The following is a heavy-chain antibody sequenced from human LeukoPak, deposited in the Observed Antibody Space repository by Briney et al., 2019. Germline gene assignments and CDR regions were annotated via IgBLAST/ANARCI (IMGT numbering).Heavy chain of an antibody. Sequence: KLSETLSLTCAVYGGSFSGYYWSWIRQPPGKGLEWIGEINHSGSTNYNPSLKSRVTISVDTSKNQFSLKLSSVTAADTAVYYCARFRKLLPRAAGDYWGQGTLVTVSS. V-gene: IGHV4-34*01. D-gene: IGHD1-26*01. CDR3: ARFRKLLPRAAGDY. J-gene: IGHJ4*02. CDR2: INHSGST. CDR1: GGSFSGYY.